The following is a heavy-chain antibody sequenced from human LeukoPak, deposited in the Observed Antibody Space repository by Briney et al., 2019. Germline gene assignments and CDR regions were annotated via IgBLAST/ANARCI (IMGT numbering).Heavy chain of an antibody. CDR2: INHSGST. CDR1: GGSFSGYY. CDR3: ARSLRYSSGWYPQYFQH. V-gene: IGHV4-34*01. D-gene: IGHD6-19*01. Sequence: TSETLSLTCAAYGGSFSGYYWSWIRQPPGKGLEWIGEINHSGSTNYNPSLKSRVTISVDTSKNQFSLKLSSVTAADTAVYYCARSLRYSSGWYPQYFQHWGQGTLVTVSS. J-gene: IGHJ1*01.